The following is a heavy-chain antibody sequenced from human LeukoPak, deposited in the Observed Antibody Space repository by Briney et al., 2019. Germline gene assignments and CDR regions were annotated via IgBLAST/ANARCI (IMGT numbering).Heavy chain of an antibody. V-gene: IGHV4-59*08. D-gene: IGHD6-19*01. CDR1: GGSISSYY. CDR3: ARYGSGWP. CDR2: IYYSGRT. Sequence: SETLSLTCTVSGGSISSYYWSWIRQFPGKGLEWIGYIYYSGRTKYNPSLKSRVTISVDTSKNQFSLKLRSVTAADTAVYYCARYGSGWPWGQGTLVTVSS. J-gene: IGHJ4*02.